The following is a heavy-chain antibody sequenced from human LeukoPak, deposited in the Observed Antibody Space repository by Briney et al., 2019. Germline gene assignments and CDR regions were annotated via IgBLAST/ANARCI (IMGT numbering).Heavy chain of an antibody. D-gene: IGHD2-2*01. CDR3: ARFSGYCSSTSCTPGD. J-gene: IGHJ4*02. V-gene: IGHV3-21*01. Sequence: WGSLRLSCAASGFTLSNYSMKWVRQAPGKGLEWVSSLCSSSSYIYYADSVKGRFTISRDNAKNSLYLQMNSLRAEDTAVYYCARFSGYCSSTSCTPGDWGQGTLVTVSS. CDR1: GFTLSNYS. CDR2: LCSSSSYI.